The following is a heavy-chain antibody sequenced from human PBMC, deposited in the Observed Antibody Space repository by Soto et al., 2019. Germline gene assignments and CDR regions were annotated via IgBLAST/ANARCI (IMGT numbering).Heavy chain of an antibody. CDR3: AGELATLVVVNPYYYYGMDV. D-gene: IGHD3-22*01. CDR1: GYTFTSYG. CDR2: ISAYNGNT. J-gene: IGHJ6*02. Sequence: ASVKVSCKASGYTFTSYGISWVRQAPGQGLEWMGWISAYNGNTNYAQKLQGRVTMTTDTSTSTAYMEPGSLRSDDTAVYYCAGELATLVVVNPYYYYGMDVWGQGTTVTVSS. V-gene: IGHV1-18*04.